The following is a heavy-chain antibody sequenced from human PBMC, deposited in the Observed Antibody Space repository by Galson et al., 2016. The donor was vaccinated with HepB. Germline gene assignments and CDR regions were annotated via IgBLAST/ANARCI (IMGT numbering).Heavy chain of an antibody. CDR2: ISSSRGYT. Sequence: SLRLSCAASGFIFSDYYMAWIRQVPGKGLECVSYISSSRGYTDYADSVKGRFTISRDNAKRSLYLQINSLRAEDTAVYYCARHYDSRPNDAFDRWGQGTVVTVSS. CDR1: GFIFSDYY. J-gene: IGHJ3*02. V-gene: IGHV3-11*06. CDR3: ARHYDSRPNDAFDR. D-gene: IGHD3-22*01.